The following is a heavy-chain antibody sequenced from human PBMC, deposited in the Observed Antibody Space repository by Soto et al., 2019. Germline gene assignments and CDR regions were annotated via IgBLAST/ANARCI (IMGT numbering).Heavy chain of an antibody. D-gene: IGHD2-15*01. CDR2: ISGSGGST. CDR1: GFTFSSYA. Sequence: GGSLRLSCAASGFTFSSYAMSWVRQAPGKGLEWVSAISGSGGSTYYADSVKGRFTISRDNSKNTLYLQMNSLRAEDTAVYYCAKNPCISSGGSCYSVYYYGMDVWGQGTTVTVSS. J-gene: IGHJ6*02. CDR3: AKNPCISSGGSCYSVYYYGMDV. V-gene: IGHV3-23*01.